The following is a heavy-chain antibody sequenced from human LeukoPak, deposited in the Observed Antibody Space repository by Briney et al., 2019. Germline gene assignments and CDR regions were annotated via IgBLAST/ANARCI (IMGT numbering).Heavy chain of an antibody. CDR2: IWYDGSNK. V-gene: IGHV3-33*01. J-gene: IGHJ5*02. CDR1: GFTFSSYG. D-gene: IGHD6-13*01. Sequence: PGGSLRLSCAASGFTFSSYGMHWVRQAPGKGLEWVAVIWYDGSNKYYADSVKGRFTISRDNSKNTLYLQMNSLRAEDTAVYYCARSLYSSSWYGWFDPWGQGTLVTVSS. CDR3: ARSLYSSSWYGWFDP.